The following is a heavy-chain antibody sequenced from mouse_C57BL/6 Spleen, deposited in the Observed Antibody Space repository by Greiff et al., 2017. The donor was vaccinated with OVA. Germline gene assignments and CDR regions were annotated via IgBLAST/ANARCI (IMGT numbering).Heavy chain of an antibody. CDR3: ARDRSGYYAMDY. Sequence: VQLQQSGPGMVKPSQSLSLTCTVTGYSITSGYDWHWIRHFPGNKLEWMGYISYSGSTNYNPSLKSRISITHDTSKNHFFLKLNSVTTEDTATYYCARDRSGYYAMDYWGQGTSVTVSS. CDR1: GYSITSGYD. J-gene: IGHJ4*01. V-gene: IGHV3-1*01. CDR2: ISYSGST. D-gene: IGHD3-2*02.